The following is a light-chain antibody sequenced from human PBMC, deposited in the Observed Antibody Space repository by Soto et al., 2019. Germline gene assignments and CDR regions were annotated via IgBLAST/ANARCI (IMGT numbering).Light chain of an antibody. CDR1: QGIGNY. J-gene: IGKJ4*01. CDR3: QKYNTAPLT. V-gene: IGKV1-27*01. CDR2: AAS. Sequence: DIQMTQSPSSLSTSVGDRVTITCRASQGIGNYLASYQQKPGKVPKLLIYAASTLQSGVPSRFSGSGSGTDFTLAISGLQPEDVATYYCQKYNTAPLTFGGGTKVEIK.